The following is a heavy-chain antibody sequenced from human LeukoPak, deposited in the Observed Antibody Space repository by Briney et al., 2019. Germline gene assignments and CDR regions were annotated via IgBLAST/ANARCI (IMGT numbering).Heavy chain of an antibody. CDR1: GFTFSNYA. D-gene: IGHD3-22*01. CDR2: VNAGGGST. V-gene: IGHV3-23*01. J-gene: IGHJ4*02. CDR3: AKEVYYDKKDY. Sequence: GGSLRLSCAASGFTFSNYAMSWIRQAPGKGLEWVSAVNAGGGSTYDADSVKGRFTISRDNSKNTLYLQMNSLRAEDTAVYYCAKEVYYDKKDYWGQGTLVTVSS.